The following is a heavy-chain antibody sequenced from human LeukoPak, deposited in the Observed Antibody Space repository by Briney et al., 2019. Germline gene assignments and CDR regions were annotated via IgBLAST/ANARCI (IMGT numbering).Heavy chain of an antibody. J-gene: IGHJ4*02. Sequence: ASVKVSCKASGYTFTSYYMHWVRQAPGQGLEWMGIINPSGGSTSYAQKFQGRVTMTRDTSTSTVYMELSSLRSEDTAVCYCARVRTVTTLVYWGQGTLVTVSS. D-gene: IGHD4-17*01. V-gene: IGHV1-46*01. CDR2: INPSGGST. CDR1: GYTFTSYY. CDR3: ARVRTVTTLVY.